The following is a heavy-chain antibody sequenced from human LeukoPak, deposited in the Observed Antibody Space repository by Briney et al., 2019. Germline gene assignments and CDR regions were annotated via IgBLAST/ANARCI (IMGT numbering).Heavy chain of an antibody. V-gene: IGHV3-30*03. Sequence: PGRSLRLSCTVSGFNFSRYAMHWVRQAPGRGLAWVAAMSYDGRSDFYTDSVRGRFTISRDNSKNTLFLEMNNLRVEDTALYYCAREETPYYGSGSYSPGDYWGQGTLVTVSS. D-gene: IGHD3-10*01. CDR1: GFNFSRYA. J-gene: IGHJ4*02. CDR2: MSYDGRSD. CDR3: AREETPYYGSGSYSPGDY.